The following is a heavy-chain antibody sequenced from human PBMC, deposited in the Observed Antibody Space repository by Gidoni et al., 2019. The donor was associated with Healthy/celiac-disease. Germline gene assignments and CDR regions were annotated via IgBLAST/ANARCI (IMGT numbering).Heavy chain of an antibody. CDR3: ARGITMVRGVNKYFDY. CDR2: INHSGST. CDR1: GGSFSGYY. V-gene: IGHV4-34*01. J-gene: IGHJ4*02. Sequence: QVQLQQWGAGLLKPSETLSLTCAVYGGSFSGYYWSWIRQPPGKGLEWIGEINHSGSTNYNPSLKSRGTISVDTSKNQFSLKLSSVTAADTAVYYCARGITMVRGVNKYFDYWGQGTLVTVSS. D-gene: IGHD3-10*01.